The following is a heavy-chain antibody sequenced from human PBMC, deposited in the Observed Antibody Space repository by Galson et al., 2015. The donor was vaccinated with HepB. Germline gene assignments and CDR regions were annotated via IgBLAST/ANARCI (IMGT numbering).Heavy chain of an antibody. D-gene: IGHD3-3*01. CDR1: GYTFTSYG. CDR2: ISAYNGNT. J-gene: IGHJ4*02. CDR3: ARDTLYDFWSGYIH. Sequence: SVKVSCKASGYTFTSYGISWVRQAPGQGLEWMGWISAYNGNTNYAQKLQGRVTMTTDTSTSTAYMELRSLRSDDTAVYYCARDTLYDFWSGYIHWGQGTLVTVSS. V-gene: IGHV1-18*01.